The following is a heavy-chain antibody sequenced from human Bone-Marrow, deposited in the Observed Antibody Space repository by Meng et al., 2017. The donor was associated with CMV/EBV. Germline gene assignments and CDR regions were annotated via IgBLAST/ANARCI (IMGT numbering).Heavy chain of an antibody. J-gene: IGHJ4*02. Sequence: SVKVSCKASGGTFSSYTISWVRQAPGQGLEWMGGIIPIFGTANYAQKFQGRVTITTDESTSTAYMELSSLRSEDTAVYYCARSECGGDCYFDYWDQGTLVTVSS. CDR1: GGTFSSYT. D-gene: IGHD2-21*01. V-gene: IGHV1-69*05. CDR2: IIPIFGTA. CDR3: ARSECGGDCYFDY.